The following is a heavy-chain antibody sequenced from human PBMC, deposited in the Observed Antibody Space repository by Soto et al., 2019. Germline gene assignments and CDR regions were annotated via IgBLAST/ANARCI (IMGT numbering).Heavy chain of an antibody. CDR1: GGSFSGYY. J-gene: IGHJ5*02. CDR3: ARGGVVVVPAAPLNWFDP. D-gene: IGHD2-2*01. V-gene: IGHV4-34*01. Sequence: SETLSLTCAVYGGSFSGYYWSWIRQPPGKGLEWIGEINHSGSTNYNPSLKSRVTISVDTSKNQFSLKLSSVTAADTAVYYCARGGVVVVPAAPLNWFDPWGRGTLVT. CDR2: INHSGST.